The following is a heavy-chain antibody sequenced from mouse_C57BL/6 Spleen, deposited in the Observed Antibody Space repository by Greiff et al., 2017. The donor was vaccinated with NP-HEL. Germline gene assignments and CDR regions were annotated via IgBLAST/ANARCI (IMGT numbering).Heavy chain of an antibody. V-gene: IGHV1-80*01. CDR3: ARAEFGYFDV. CDR2: IYPGDGDT. CDR1: GYAFSSYW. J-gene: IGHJ1*03. Sequence: LQESGAELVKPGASVKISCKASGYAFSSYWMNWVKQRPGKGLEWIGQIYPGDGDTNYNGKFKGKATLTADKSSSTAYMQLSSLTSEVSAVYFCARAEFGYFDVWGTGTTVTVSS.